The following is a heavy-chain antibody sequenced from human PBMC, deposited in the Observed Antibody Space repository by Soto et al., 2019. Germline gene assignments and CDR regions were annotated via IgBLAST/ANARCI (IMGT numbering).Heavy chain of an antibody. CDR2: IYYSGST. J-gene: IGHJ4*02. Sequence: QVQLQESGPGLVKPSETLSLTCTVSGGSVSSGSYYWSWIRQPPGKGLEWIGHIYYSGSTNYNPSLKSRVTMSLATSKNQFSLKLSPVNAADTAVYYCARIKLDSSGWWFDYWGQGTLVTVSS. D-gene: IGHD6-19*01. V-gene: IGHV4-61*01. CDR3: ARIKLDSSGWWFDY. CDR1: GGSVSSGSYY.